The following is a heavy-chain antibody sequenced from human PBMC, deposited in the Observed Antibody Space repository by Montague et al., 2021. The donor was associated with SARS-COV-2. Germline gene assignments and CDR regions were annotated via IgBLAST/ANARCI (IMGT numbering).Heavy chain of an antibody. J-gene: IGHJ5*02. CDR3: ARGGADFGDYGWLDP. CDR1: GGSISNGSYL. D-gene: IGHD4-17*01. V-gene: IGHV4-30-2*01. Sequence: TLSLTCSVSGGSISNGSYLWSWIRQPPGKGLEWIGYIFPGGSTYYNASLQSRVTLSIDNSKNQLSLRLTSITAADTAVYFCARGGADFGDYGWLDPWGQGILVTVS. CDR2: IFPGGST.